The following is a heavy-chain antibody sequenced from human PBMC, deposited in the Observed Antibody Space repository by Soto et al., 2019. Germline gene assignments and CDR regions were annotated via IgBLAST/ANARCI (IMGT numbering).Heavy chain of an antibody. J-gene: IGHJ6*02. V-gene: IGHV3-53*02. CDR3: STSSRNEYHFAMDA. Sequence: EVHLVETGGGLIQPGGSLRLSCAASGLSVSSSDMSLVRQASGKGLEWVSVIYSGGSTHDADSVKGRFTISRDNSKNTVHLQMNSLRVDDTAVYFCSTSSRNEYHFAMDAWGQGTTVIVSS. CDR2: IYSGGST. D-gene: IGHD6-6*01. CDR1: GLSVSSSD.